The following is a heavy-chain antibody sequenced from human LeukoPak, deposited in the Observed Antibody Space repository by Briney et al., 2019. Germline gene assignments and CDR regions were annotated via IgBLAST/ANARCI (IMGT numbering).Heavy chain of an antibody. CDR3: ARERGDYTLGY. Sequence: PSQTLSLTCAVSGGSISSGGYSWSWIRQPPGKGLEWIGYIYHSGSTYYNPSLKSRVTISVDRSKNQFSLKLSSVTAADTAVYYCARERGDYTLGYWGQGTLVTVSS. J-gene: IGHJ4*02. V-gene: IGHV4-30-2*01. CDR1: GGSISSGGYS. D-gene: IGHD4-17*01. CDR2: IYHSGST.